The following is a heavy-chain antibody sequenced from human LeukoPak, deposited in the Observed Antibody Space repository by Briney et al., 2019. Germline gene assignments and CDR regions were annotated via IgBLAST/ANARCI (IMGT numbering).Heavy chain of an antibody. Sequence: SETLSLTCTVSGGSISSSSYYWGWIRQPPGKGLEWIGSIYYSGSTYYNPSLKSRVTISVDTSKNQFSLKLSSVTAADTAVYYCARQDLLETLDCYYYMDVWGKGTTVTVSS. CDR2: IYYSGST. CDR3: ARQDLLETLDCYYYMDV. V-gene: IGHV4-39*01. D-gene: IGHD3-10*01. CDR1: GGSISSSSYY. J-gene: IGHJ6*03.